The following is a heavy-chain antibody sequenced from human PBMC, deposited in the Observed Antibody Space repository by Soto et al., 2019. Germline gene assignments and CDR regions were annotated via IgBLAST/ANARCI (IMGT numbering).Heavy chain of an antibody. CDR3: ARTGSLNYGMDV. CDR1: GYTFTGYY. D-gene: IGHD1-26*01. V-gene: IGHV1-2*04. CDR2: INPNSGGT. J-gene: IGHJ6*02. Sequence: ASVKVSCKASGYTFTGYYMHWVRQAPGQGLEWMGWINPNSGGTNYAQKLQGWVTMTRHTSIRTAYMELSRLRSDDTAVYHCARTGSLNYGMDVCAQGPTITSP.